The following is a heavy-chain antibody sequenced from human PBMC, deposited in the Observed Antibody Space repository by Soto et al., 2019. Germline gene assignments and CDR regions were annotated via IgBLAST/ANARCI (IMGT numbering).Heavy chain of an antibody. V-gene: IGHV3-11*06. CDR2: ISSSSSYT. CDR3: ARDNKATVALDY. CDR1: GFTFSDYY. J-gene: IGHJ4*02. D-gene: IGHD4-17*01. Sequence: GGSLRLSCAASGFTFSDYYMSWIRQAPGKGLEWVSYISSSSSYTNYADSVKGRFTISRDNAKNSLYLQMNSLRAEDTAVYYCARDNKATVALDYWGQGTLVTVSS.